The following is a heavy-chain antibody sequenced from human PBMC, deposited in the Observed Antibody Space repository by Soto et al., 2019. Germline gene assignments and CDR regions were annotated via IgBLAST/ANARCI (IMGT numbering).Heavy chain of an antibody. CDR1: GFSLSTSGMC. Sequence: SGPTLVNPTQTLTLTCTFSGFSLSTSGMCVSWIRQPPGKALEWLARIDWDDDKYYSTSLKTRLTISKDTSKDQVVLTMTNMDPVDTATYYCARMGTRYYGMDVWGQGTTVTVSS. V-gene: IGHV2-70*11. D-gene: IGHD1-1*01. CDR3: ARMGTRYYGMDV. CDR2: IDWDDDK. J-gene: IGHJ6*02.